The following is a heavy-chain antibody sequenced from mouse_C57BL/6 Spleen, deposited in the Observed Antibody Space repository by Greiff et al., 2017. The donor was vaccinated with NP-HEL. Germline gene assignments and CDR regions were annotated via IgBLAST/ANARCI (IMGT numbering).Heavy chain of an antibody. CDR3: ARREFDYYGSGAY. V-gene: IGHV1-26*01. CDR1: GYTFTDYY. Sequence: EVQLQQSGPELVKPGASVKISCKASGYTFTDYYMNWVKQSHGKSLEWIGDINPNNGGTSYNQKFKGKATLTVDKSSSTAYMELRSLTSEDSAVYYCARREFDYYGSGAYWGQGTLVTVSA. CDR2: INPNNGGT. J-gene: IGHJ3*01. D-gene: IGHD1-1*01.